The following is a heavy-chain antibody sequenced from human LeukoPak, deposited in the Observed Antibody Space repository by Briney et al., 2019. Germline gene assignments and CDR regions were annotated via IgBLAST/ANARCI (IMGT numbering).Heavy chain of an antibody. Sequence: PGGSLRLSCAASGFTFSSYWMSWVRQAPGKGLEWVAIIKQDGSEKYYVDSVKGRFTISRDNAEKSLYLQMNSLRAADTAVYCCATSRTSDYWGQGTLVTVSS. CDR3: ATSRTSDY. CDR2: IKQDGSEK. D-gene: IGHD1-14*01. V-gene: IGHV3-7*03. CDR1: GFTFSSYW. J-gene: IGHJ4*02.